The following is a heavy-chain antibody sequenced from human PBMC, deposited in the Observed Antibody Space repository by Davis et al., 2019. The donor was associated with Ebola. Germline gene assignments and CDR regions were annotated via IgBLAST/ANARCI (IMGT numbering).Heavy chain of an antibody. J-gene: IGHJ6*04. CDR2: ISYDGSNK. D-gene: IGHD4-17*01. CDR3: ARPQYDYGDYFNYYYGMDV. CDR1: GFTFSSHW. Sequence: GESLKISCAASGFTFSSHWMHWVRQAPGKGLEWVAVISYDGSNKYYADSVKGRFTISRDNAKNSLYLQMNSLRAEDTAVYYCARPQYDYGDYFNYYYGMDVWGKGTTVTVSS. V-gene: IGHV3-30*03.